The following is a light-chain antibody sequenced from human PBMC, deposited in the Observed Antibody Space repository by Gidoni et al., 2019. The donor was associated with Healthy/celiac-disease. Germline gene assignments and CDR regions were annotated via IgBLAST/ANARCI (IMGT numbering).Light chain of an antibody. CDR1: QSVSSN. CDR3: QQYNNWPPIT. V-gene: IGKV3-15*01. Sequence: EIVMTQSPATLSVSPGERATLPCRASQSVSSNLAWYQQNPGQAPRLLIYGASTRATGIPARFSGSGSGTEFTLTISSLQSEDLAVYYCQQYNNWPPITFGQXTRLEIK. CDR2: GAS. J-gene: IGKJ5*01.